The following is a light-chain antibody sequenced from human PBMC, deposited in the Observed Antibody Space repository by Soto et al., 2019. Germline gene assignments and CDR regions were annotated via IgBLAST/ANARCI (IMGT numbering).Light chain of an antibody. CDR3: QQYGSSPIN. CDR1: QSVGSN. Sequence: EVVLTQSQATLSVSPGERVTLSCMASQSVGSNLAWFQQKPGQAPRLLIYGASTRATGIPARFSGSGSGTDFTLTISRLEPEDFAVYYCQQYGSSPINFGQGTRLEIK. J-gene: IGKJ5*01. CDR2: GAS. V-gene: IGKV3-20*01.